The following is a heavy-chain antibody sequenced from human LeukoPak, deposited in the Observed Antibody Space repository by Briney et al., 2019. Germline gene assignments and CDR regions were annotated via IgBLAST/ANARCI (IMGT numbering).Heavy chain of an antibody. V-gene: IGHV3-23*01. D-gene: IGHD3-16*01. CDR3: AKGSLEYYDYVWGSYAGFDY. CDR2: ISGSGGST. CDR1: GFTLSSYA. Sequence: PGGSLRLSCAASGFTLSSYAMSWVRQAPGKGLEWVSAISGSGGSTYYADSVKGRFTISRDNSKNTLYLQMNSLRAEDTAVYYCAKGSLEYYDYVWGSYAGFDYWGQGTLVTISS. J-gene: IGHJ4*02.